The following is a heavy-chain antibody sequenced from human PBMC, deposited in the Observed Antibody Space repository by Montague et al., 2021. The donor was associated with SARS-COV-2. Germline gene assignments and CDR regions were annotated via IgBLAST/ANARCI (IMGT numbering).Heavy chain of an antibody. D-gene: IGHD3-22*01. CDR2: INHRGST. CDR1: DGSFGDYS. V-gene: IGHV4-34*01. Sequence: SETVSLTCAVYDGSFGDYSWTWIRQPAGKGLEWIGEINHRGSTNXNPSLKSRVTISVDTSKNQFSLKMTSVTAADTAVYYCARGRQHINMVVVVVTGGEYYFDFWGQGTLVAVSS. CDR3: ARGRQHINMVVVVVTGGEYYFDF. J-gene: IGHJ4*02.